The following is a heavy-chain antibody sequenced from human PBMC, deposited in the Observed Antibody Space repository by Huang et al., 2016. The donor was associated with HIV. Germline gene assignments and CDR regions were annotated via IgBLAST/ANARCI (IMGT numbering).Heavy chain of an antibody. J-gene: IGHJ4*02. D-gene: IGHD3-22*01. V-gene: IGHV3-74*01. CDR1: GFSISSYW. Sequence: EVQLAESGGGLVQPGGSLRLSCAASGFSISSYWMHWVRQAPGKGLVRGSRINSDESSTSYADSVKGRFTISRDNAKNTLYLQMNSLRAEDTAVYYCARDPRIQSWLNFFDYWGQGTLVSVSS. CDR2: INSDESST. CDR3: ARDPRIQSWLNFFDY.